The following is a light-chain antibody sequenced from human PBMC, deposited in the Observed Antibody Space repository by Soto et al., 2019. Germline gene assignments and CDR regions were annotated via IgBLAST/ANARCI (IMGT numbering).Light chain of an antibody. CDR1: QSINSY. CDR2: AAS. J-gene: IGKJ2*01. V-gene: IGKV1-39*01. CDR3: QQSFSKFLYT. Sequence: DIQMTQSPMSLSASVGDRVTITCRASQSINSYLNWYQQKPGKAPKLLIYAASSLESGVPSRFSGSGSGTDFTLTISSLQPEDFATYYCQQSFSKFLYTFGQGTKLDIK.